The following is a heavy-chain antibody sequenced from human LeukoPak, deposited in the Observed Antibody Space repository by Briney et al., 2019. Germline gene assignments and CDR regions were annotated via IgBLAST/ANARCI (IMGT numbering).Heavy chain of an antibody. V-gene: IGHV4-39*01. CDR2: ISYSGSA. CDR3: ARHLVAYYYGSGSYYNAFFDY. D-gene: IGHD3-10*01. J-gene: IGHJ4*02. CDR1: GGSISSSYYY. Sequence: SETLSLTCTVSGGSISSSYYYWGWIRQPPGRGLEWIGTISYSGSAYYSPSLKSRVTISADTSKNEFSLEVNSVTAADTGVYYCARHLVAYYYGSGSYYNAFFDYWGQGTLVTVSS.